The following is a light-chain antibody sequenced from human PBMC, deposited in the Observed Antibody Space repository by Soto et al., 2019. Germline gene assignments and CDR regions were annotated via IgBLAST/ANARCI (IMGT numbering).Light chain of an antibody. Sequence: DIQMTQSPSTLSASVGDRVTITCRASQSINSWLAWYQQKPGKAPKVLIFKASSLESGVPSRFSGSGSGREFTLNISSLQAEDFATYYCQQYETEWTFGQGTKVEVK. V-gene: IGKV1-5*03. CDR1: QSINSW. CDR2: KAS. J-gene: IGKJ1*01. CDR3: QQYETEWT.